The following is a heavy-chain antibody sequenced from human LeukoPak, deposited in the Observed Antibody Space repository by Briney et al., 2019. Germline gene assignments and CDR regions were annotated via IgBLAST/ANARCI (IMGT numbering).Heavy chain of an antibody. CDR2: ISPSGGST. J-gene: IGHJ4*02. CDR3: ARGLSSSWFWHFDY. D-gene: IGHD6-13*01. Sequence: GASVKVSCKAFGYTFTSNYMHWVRQAPGQGPEWMGVISPSGGSTTYAQKFQGRVTLTRDMSTSTDYLELSSLRAEDTAVYYCARGLSSSWFWHFDYWGQGTLVTVSS. CDR1: GYTFTSNY. V-gene: IGHV1-46*01.